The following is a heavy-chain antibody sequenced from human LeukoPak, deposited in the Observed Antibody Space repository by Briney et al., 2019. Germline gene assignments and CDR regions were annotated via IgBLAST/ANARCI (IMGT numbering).Heavy chain of an antibody. CDR1: GFTFSSYG. J-gene: IGHJ4*02. D-gene: IGHD2-21*02. V-gene: IGHV3-33*06. CDR2: IWYDGSNK. CDR3: AKDLDVGGVVVTHFDY. Sequence: GGSLRLSCAASGFTFSSYGMHWVRQAPGKGLEWVAVIWYDGSNKYYADSVKARFTISRDNSKNTLYLQMNSLRAEDTAVYYCAKDLDVGGVVVTHFDYWGQGTLVTVSS.